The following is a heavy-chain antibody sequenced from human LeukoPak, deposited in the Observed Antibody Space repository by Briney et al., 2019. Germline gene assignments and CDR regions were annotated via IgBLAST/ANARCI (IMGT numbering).Heavy chain of an antibody. J-gene: IGHJ4*02. V-gene: IGHV3-23*01. CDR1: GFTFSAYA. CDR2: ISVSGSQT. Sequence: GGSLRLSCVASGFTFSAYAVGWVRRAPGMGLEWVSSISVSGSQTDYADSVKGRFTISRDNSKNTFYLQMNCLRAEDTAVYYCGKGTPPPVYWGPGTLVTVSS. D-gene: IGHD1-14*01. CDR3: GKGTPPPVY.